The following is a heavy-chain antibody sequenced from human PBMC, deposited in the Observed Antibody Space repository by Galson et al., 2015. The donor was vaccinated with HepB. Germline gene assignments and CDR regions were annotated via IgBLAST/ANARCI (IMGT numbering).Heavy chain of an antibody. CDR2: MYYSGST. Sequence: ETLSLTCSVSGGSISSSSYYWGWIRQPPGKGLEWIGNMYYSGSTYYNPSLKSRVTISVDTSKNQFSLKLSSVTAADTAVYYCARGGENTYGNNFDFWGQGTLVTVSS. CDR1: GGSISSSSYY. D-gene: IGHD5-18*01. V-gene: IGHV4-39*07. J-gene: IGHJ4*02. CDR3: ARGGENTYGNNFDF.